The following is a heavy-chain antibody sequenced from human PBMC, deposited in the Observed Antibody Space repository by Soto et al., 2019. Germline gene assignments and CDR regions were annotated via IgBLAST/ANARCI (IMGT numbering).Heavy chain of an antibody. D-gene: IGHD2-2*01. V-gene: IGHV1-69*02. J-gene: IGHJ6*02. Sequence: QVQLVQSGAEVKKPGSSVKVSCKASGGTFSNYSINWVRQAPGQGLEWMGRIIPILDIANYAQKFQGRVKITADKSTNTAYMELSSLRSEDTAVYYCARGDQGGMDVWGQGTTVTVSS. CDR2: IIPILDIA. CDR1: GGTFSNYS. CDR3: ARGDQGGMDV.